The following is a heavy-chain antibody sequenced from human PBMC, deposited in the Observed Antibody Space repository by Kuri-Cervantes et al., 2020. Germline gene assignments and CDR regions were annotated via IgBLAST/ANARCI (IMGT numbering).Heavy chain of an antibody. CDR1: GFTVSSNY. CDR3: ARAWRSRIAFDI. V-gene: IGHV3-53*01. J-gene: IGHJ3*02. D-gene: IGHD5-24*01. CDR2: IYSGGST. Sequence: LSLTCVASGFTVSSNYMSWVRQGPGKGLEWVSVIYSGGSTYYADSVKGRFTISRDNSKNSLYLQMNSLRAEDTAVYYCARAWRSRIAFDIWSQGTMVTVSS.